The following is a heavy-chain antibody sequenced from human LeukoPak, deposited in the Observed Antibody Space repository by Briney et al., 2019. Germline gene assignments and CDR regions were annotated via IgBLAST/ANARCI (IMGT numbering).Heavy chain of an antibody. V-gene: IGHV5-51*01. CDR3: ARQGTYYDFWSGSKPRYYYGMDV. Sequence: GESLKISCKGSGYSFTGYWIGWVRQMPGKGLEWMGIIYPGDSDTRYSPSFQGQVTISADKSISTAYLQWSSLKASDTAMYYCARQGTYYDFWSGSKPRYYYGMDVWGQGTTVTVSS. D-gene: IGHD3-3*01. CDR2: IYPGDSDT. CDR1: GYSFTGYW. J-gene: IGHJ6*02.